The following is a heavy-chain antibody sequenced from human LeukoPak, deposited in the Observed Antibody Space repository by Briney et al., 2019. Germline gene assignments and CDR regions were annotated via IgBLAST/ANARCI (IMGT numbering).Heavy chain of an antibody. CDR1: GFTFSTYV. J-gene: IGHJ4*02. CDR3: VRGTGY. V-gene: IGHV3-64D*06. Sequence: GGSLRLSCSVSGFTFSTYVMHWVRQAPGKGLEYVSAISSNGVNTYYADSVKGRFTISRDNSKSTLYLQMSSLRADDTAVYYCVRGTGYWGQGTLVTVSS. CDR2: ISSNGVNT.